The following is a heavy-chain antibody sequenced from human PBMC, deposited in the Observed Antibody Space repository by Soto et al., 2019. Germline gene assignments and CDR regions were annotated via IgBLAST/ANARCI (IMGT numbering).Heavy chain of an antibody. Sequence: GGSLRLSCAASGFTFSNYGMHWVRQAPGKGLEWVAVISYDGSNKYYADSVKGRFTISRDNSKNTLYLQMNSLRADDTAVYYCAKDDYGMDVWGQGTTVTVSS. CDR2: ISYDGSNK. CDR3: AKDDYGMDV. V-gene: IGHV3-30*18. J-gene: IGHJ6*02. CDR1: GFTFSNYG.